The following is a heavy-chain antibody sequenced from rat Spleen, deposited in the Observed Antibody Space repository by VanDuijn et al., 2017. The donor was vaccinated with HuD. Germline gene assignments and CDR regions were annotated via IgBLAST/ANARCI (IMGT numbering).Heavy chain of an antibody. CDR2: INTDGGST. V-gene: IGHV5-58*01. Sequence: EVQLVESGGGLVQPGRSLKLSCVASGFTFSSYWMYWIRQAPGKGLEWVSSINTDGGSTYYPDSVKGRFTISRDNAKNTVDMQLSSLRSEDTAMYFCARRVPGSHYFDYWGQGVMVTVSS. CDR3: ARRVPGSHYFDY. CDR1: GFTFSSYW. J-gene: IGHJ2*01. D-gene: IGHD1-4*01.